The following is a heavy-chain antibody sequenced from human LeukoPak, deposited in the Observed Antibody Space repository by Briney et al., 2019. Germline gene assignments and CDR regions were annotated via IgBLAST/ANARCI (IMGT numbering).Heavy chain of an antibody. CDR3: ARALYGYGGNSDYNWFDP. CDR2: IYTSGST. V-gene: IGHV4-61*02. Sequence: SETLSLTCTVSGGSISSGSYYWSWIRQPAGKGLEWIGRIYTSGSTNYNPSLKSRVTISVDTSKNQFSLKLSSVTAADTAVYYCARALYGYGGNSDYNWFDPWGQGTLVTVSS. J-gene: IGHJ5*02. D-gene: IGHD4-23*01. CDR1: GGSISSGSYY.